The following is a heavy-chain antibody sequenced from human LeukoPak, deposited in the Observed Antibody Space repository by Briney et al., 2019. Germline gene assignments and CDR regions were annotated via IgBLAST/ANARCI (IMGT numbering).Heavy chain of an antibody. CDR1: GFTFSNYA. CDR3: ASIKGMDV. V-gene: IGHV3-7*01. J-gene: IGHJ6*02. Sequence: GGSLRLSCTASGFTFSNYAMHWVRQAPGKGLEWVANIKQDGSEKYYVDSVKGRFTISRDNAKNSLYLQMNSLRVEDTAVYYCASIKGMDVWGQGTTVTVSS. D-gene: IGHD1-14*01. CDR2: IKQDGSEK.